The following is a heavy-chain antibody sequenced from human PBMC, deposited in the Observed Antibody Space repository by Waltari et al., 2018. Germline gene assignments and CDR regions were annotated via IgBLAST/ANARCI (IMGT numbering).Heavy chain of an antibody. CDR3: ARSRTNYYYYGMDV. V-gene: IGHV1-2*06. J-gene: IGHJ6*02. Sequence: QVQLVQSGAEVKKPGASVKVSCKASGYTFTGYYMHWVRQAPGQGLAWRGRINPNSGGTNYAQKFQGRVTMTRDTSISTAYMELSRLRSDDTAVYYCARSRTNYYYYGMDVWGQGTTVTVSS. D-gene: IGHD2-2*01. CDR2: INPNSGGT. CDR1: GYTFTGYY.